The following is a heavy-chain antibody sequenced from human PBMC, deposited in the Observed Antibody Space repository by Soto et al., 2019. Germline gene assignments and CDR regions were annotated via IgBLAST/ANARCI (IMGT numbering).Heavy chain of an antibody. Sequence: PSETLSLTCTVSGGSVSSGSYYWSWIRQPPGKGLEWIGHMYYSGSTNYNPSLKSRVTISVDTSKNQFSLKLTSVSAADTAVYYCVRDRLRFETTNYYYGMDVWGQGTTVTVSS. V-gene: IGHV4-61*01. CDR2: MYYSGST. CDR1: GGSVSSGSYY. J-gene: IGHJ6*02. D-gene: IGHD3-3*01. CDR3: VRDRLRFETTNYYYGMDV.